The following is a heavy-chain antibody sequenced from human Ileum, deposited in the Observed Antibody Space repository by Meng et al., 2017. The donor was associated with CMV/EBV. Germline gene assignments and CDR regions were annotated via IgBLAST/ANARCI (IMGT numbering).Heavy chain of an antibody. CDR3: AKGCNAECFYFEY. J-gene: IGHJ4*02. CDR2: VNSDGMTR. D-gene: IGHD2/OR15-2a*01. CDR1: GFTFTSFW. V-gene: IGHV3-74*01. Sequence: GGSLRLSCAASGFTFTSFWMHWVRQIPGKGLEWLARVNSDGMTRTYIDHVEGRFTISRDNSKKTVYLEMNSVRPEDTAMYYCAKGCNAECFYFEYWGQGTPVTVSS.